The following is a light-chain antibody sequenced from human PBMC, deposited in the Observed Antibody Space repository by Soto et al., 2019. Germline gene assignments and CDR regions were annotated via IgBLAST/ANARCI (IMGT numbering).Light chain of an antibody. CDR3: QQSYSAPRT. V-gene: IGKV1-39*01. J-gene: IGKJ1*01. Sequence: DIQMTQSPSSLSASVGDRVTITCRASQRISTYLNWYQQKPGKAPKLLIYAASSLQSGVPSRFSSSASGTDFTLTISSLQPEDFATYYCQQSYSAPRTVGQGTKVEIK. CDR1: QRISTY. CDR2: AAS.